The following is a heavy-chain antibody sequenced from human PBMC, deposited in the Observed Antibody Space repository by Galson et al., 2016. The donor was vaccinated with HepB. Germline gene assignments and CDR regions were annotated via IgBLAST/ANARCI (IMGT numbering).Heavy chain of an antibody. V-gene: IGHV3-33*01. CDR3: ASPGSVLNV. Sequence: SLRLSCATSEFTFSGYGIHWVRQAPGKGLEWVALIWNDGSKKYYADSVKGRFTISRDSSKNTVHLQMSSLRAEDTAVYYCASPGSVLNVWGHGTAVTVSS. J-gene: IGHJ6*02. D-gene: IGHD2-8*01. CDR1: EFTFSGYG. CDR2: IWNDGSKK.